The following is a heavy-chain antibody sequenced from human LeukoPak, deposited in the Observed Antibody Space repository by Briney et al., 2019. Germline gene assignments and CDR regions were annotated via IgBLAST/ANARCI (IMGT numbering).Heavy chain of an antibody. D-gene: IGHD5-24*01. J-gene: IGHJ4*02. CDR1: GGSISNYY. CDR2: TYKSRTT. Sequence: SETLSLTCTVSGGSISNYYWSWHRQPPGKGLEWSGYTYKSRTTNYHPSLKSGATISVDTTKTQFSLKLSSVTAADTAVYFCARVAVHGYSDYWGQGTLVTVSS. CDR3: ARVAVHGYSDY. V-gene: IGHV4-59*01.